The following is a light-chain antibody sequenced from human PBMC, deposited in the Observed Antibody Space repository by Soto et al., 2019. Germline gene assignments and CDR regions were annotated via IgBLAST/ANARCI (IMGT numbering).Light chain of an antibody. CDR3: QQYSNWPPWT. Sequence: EILMTQSPATLALSPCYSFTFSCRPSQSLGGNLAWYQQKPGQAPRLFIFRASSRATGVPARFSASGSGTEFTLTISELQSEDFAVYYCQQYSNWPPWTFGPGTKVDIK. V-gene: IGKV3-15*01. J-gene: IGKJ1*01. CDR2: RAS. CDR1: QSLGGN.